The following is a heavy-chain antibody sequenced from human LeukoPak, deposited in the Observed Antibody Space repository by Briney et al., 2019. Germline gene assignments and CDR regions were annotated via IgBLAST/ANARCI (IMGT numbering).Heavy chain of an antibody. CDR2: INHSGST. V-gene: IGHV4-34*01. Sequence: PSETLSLTCAVYGGSFSGYYWSWIRQPPGKGLEWIGEINHSGSTNYNPSLKSRVTISVDTSKNQFSLKLSSVTAADTAVYYCARRRLLPTYYYYYYMDVWGKGTTVTISS. CDR1: GGSFSGYY. D-gene: IGHD3-22*01. J-gene: IGHJ6*03. CDR3: ARRRLLPTYYYYYYMDV.